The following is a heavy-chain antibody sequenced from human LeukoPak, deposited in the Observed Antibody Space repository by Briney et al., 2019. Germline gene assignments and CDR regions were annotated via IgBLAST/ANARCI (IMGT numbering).Heavy chain of an antibody. CDR2: IYSDGST. J-gene: IGHJ4*02. CDR3: ARDPGYSYGYDY. CDR1: GFTFSSYS. D-gene: IGHD5-18*01. V-gene: IGHV3-53*01. Sequence: GGSLRLSCAASGFTFSSYSMNWVRQAPGKGLEWVSVIYSDGSTHYADSVKGRFTISRDNSKNTLYLQMNSLRAEDTAVYYCARDPGYSYGYDYWGQGTLVTVSS.